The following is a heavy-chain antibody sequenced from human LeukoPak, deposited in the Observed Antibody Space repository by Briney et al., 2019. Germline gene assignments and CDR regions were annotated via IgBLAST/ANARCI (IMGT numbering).Heavy chain of an antibody. Sequence: ASVKVSCKVSGYTLTELSMHWVRQAPGKGLEWMGGFDPEDGETIYAQKFQGRVTMTEDTSTDTAYMELSSLRSEDTVVYFCARGPISYQLVLLGWFDPWGQGTLVTVSS. V-gene: IGHV1-24*01. D-gene: IGHD2-2*01. CDR2: FDPEDGET. CDR3: ARGPISYQLVLLGWFDP. J-gene: IGHJ5*01. CDR1: GYTLTELS.